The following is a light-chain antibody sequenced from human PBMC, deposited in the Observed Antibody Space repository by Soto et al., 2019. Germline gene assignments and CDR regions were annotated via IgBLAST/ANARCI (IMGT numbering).Light chain of an antibody. V-gene: IGKV1-5*01. CDR1: QSINNW. J-gene: IGKJ1*01. Sequence: DIQMTQSPSTLSASVGDRVTITCRASQSINNWLAWYQQKPGKAPKFLIYAASDLESGVPSRFSGSGSGTEFTLTISSLQPDDFATYYCQQYNSYSWTFGQGTKVDI. CDR2: AAS. CDR3: QQYNSYSWT.